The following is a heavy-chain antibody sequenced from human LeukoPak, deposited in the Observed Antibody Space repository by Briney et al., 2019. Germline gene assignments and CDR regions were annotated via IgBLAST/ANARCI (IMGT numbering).Heavy chain of an antibody. V-gene: IGHV3-48*04. CDR1: GFTFSSYS. CDR2: ISSSSSTI. J-gene: IGHJ4*02. Sequence: GGSLRLSCAASGFTFSSYSMNWVRQAPGKGLEWVSYISSSSSTIYYADSVKGRFTISRDNAKNSLYLQMNSLRAEDTAVYYCARENYDSSGYSDYWGQGTLVTVSS. CDR3: ARENYDSSGYSDY. D-gene: IGHD3-22*01.